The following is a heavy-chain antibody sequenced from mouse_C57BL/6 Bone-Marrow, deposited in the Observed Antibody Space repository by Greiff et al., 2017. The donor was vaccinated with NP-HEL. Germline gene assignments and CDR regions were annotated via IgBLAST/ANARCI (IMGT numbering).Heavy chain of an antibody. V-gene: IGHV5-16*01. CDR2: INYDGSST. CDR3: ARDRRPYAMDY. CDR1: GFTFSDYY. J-gene: IGHJ4*01. Sequence: EVMLVESEGGLVQPGSSMKLSCTASGFTFSDYYMAWVRQVPEKGLEWVANINYDGSSTYYLDSLKSRFIISRDNAKNILYLQMSSLKSEDTATYYCARDRRPYAMDYWGQGTSVTVSS.